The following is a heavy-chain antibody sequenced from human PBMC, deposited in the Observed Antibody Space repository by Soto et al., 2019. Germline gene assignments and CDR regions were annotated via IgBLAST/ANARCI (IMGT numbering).Heavy chain of an antibody. CDR2: IIPIFGTA. D-gene: IGHD3-22*01. J-gene: IGHJ4*02. CDR1: GGTFSSYA. CDR3: ARPRKGYYYDSSGYYPPFDY. Sequence: GASVKVSCKASGGTFSSYAISWVRQAPGQGLEWMGGIIPIFGTANYAQKFQGRVTITADESTSTAYMELSSLRSEDTAVYYCARPRKGYYYDSSGYYPPFDYWGQGTLVTVSS. V-gene: IGHV1-69*13.